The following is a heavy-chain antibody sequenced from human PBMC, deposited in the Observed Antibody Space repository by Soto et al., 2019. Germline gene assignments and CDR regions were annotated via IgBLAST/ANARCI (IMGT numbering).Heavy chain of an antibody. J-gene: IGHJ4*02. Sequence: GGSLRLSCAASGFTFSSYGMHWVRQAPGKGLEWVAVISYDGSNKYYADYVKGRFTIPRDNSKNTLYLQMNSLRAEDTAVYYCAKQLLWFGELSGIEYYFDYWGQGTLVTVSS. V-gene: IGHV3-30*18. CDR2: ISYDGSNK. CDR3: AKQLLWFGELSGIEYYFDY. CDR1: GFTFSSYG. D-gene: IGHD3-10*01.